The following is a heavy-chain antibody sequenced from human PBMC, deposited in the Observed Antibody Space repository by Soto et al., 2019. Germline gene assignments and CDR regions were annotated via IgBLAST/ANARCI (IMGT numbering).Heavy chain of an antibody. D-gene: IGHD6-13*01. CDR3: ARGAVVGSNYYYYGMDV. CDR1: GGSISSGGYY. J-gene: IGHJ6*02. Sequence: SETLSLTCTVSGGSISSGGYYWSWIRQHPGKGLEWIGYIYYSGSTYYNPSLKSRVTISVDTSKNQFSLKLSSVTAADTAVYYCARGAVVGSNYYYYGMDVWGQGTTVTVSS. CDR2: IYYSGST. V-gene: IGHV4-31*03.